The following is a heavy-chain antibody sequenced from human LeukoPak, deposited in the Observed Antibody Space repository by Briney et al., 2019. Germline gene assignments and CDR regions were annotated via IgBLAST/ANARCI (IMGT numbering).Heavy chain of an antibody. CDR1: GYTLTELS. D-gene: IGHD5-12*01. Sequence: ASVKVSCKVSGYTLTELSMHWVRQAPGKGLEWMGGFDPEDGETIYAQKFQGRVTMTEDTSTDTAYMELTSLRSEDTAVYYCARAHAEGGYDHGLDVWGQGTSVTVSS. CDR3: ARAHAEGGYDHGLDV. J-gene: IGHJ6*02. V-gene: IGHV1-24*01. CDR2: FDPEDGET.